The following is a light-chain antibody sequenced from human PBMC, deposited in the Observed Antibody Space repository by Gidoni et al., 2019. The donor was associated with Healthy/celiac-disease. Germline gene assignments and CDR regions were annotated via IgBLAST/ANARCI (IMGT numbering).Light chain of an antibody. CDR1: QSVSSY. CDR2: DAS. V-gene: IGKV3-11*01. Sequence: EIVLTQSPATLSLSPGERATLSCRASQSVSSYLAWYQQKPGQAPRLLIYDASNRATGLPARFSGSGSGTDFTLTISSLEPEDFAVYYCQQRSNWPPRVTFGQXTRLEIK. J-gene: IGKJ5*01. CDR3: QQRSNWPPRVT.